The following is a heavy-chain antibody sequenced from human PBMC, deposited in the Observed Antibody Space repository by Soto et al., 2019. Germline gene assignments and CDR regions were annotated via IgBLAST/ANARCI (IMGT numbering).Heavy chain of an antibody. CDR2: IYWDDDK. V-gene: IGHV2-5*02. D-gene: IGHD2-15*01. Sequence: QITLKESGPTLVKPTQTLTLTCTFSEFSLSTSGVGVGWIRQPPGKALEWLALIYWDDDKRYSPSLKSRLTTPKDTSKNQVVLTMTNMDPVDTATYYCARLYCSGGSCYSHYFDYWGQGTLVTVSS. J-gene: IGHJ4*02. CDR3: ARLYCSGGSCYSHYFDY. CDR1: EFSLSTSGVG.